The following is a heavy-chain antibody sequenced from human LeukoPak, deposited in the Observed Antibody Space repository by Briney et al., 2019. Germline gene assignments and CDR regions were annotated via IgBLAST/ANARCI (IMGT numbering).Heavy chain of an antibody. V-gene: IGHV1-18*01. J-gene: IGHJ4*02. CDR1: GYTFISYG. CDR3: ARDDMQHIFDY. D-gene: IGHD6-13*01. CDR2: ISAYNGNT. Sequence: GASVKVPCKASGYTFISYGISWVRQAPGQGLEWMGWISAYNGNTNYAQKLQGRVTMTTDTSTSTAYMELRSLRSDDTAVYYCARDDMQHIFDYWGQGTLVTVSS.